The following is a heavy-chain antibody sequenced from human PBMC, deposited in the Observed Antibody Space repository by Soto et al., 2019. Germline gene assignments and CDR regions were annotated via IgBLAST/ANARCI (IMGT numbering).Heavy chain of an antibody. V-gene: IGHV4-34*01. Sequence: QVQLQQWGAGLLKPSETLSLTCAVYGGFVSSGSYYWSWIRQPPGKGLEWIGAMRHSGGTHFNPSLKSRVTISVDTSKNQFSLKMSSVTAADTALYSCARVERGTATTVVDAFDIWGPGTMVTVSS. CDR2: MRHSGGT. D-gene: IGHD1-1*01. J-gene: IGHJ3*02. CDR1: GGFVSSGSYY. CDR3: ARVERGTATTVVDAFDI.